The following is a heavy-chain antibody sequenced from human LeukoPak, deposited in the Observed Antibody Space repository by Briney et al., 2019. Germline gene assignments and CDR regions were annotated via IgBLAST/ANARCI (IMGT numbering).Heavy chain of an antibody. V-gene: IGHV3-23*01. D-gene: IGHD3-16*02. J-gene: IGHJ4*02. CDR1: GLTFSSYA. CDR2: ISGSDDST. Sequence: PGGSLRLSCAASGLTFSSYAMSWVRQAPGKGLEWVSAISGSDDSTYYADSVKGRFTISRDNSKNTLYLQMNSLRAEDTVLYYCAKGGLIAYFDYWGQGTLVTVSS. CDR3: AKGGLIAYFDY.